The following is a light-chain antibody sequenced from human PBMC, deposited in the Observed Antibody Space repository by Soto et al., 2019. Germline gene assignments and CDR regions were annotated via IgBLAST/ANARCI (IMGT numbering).Light chain of an antibody. CDR1: SSNVGNNY. CDR3: GSWYSSLSAYV. J-gene: IGLJ1*01. Sequence: QSVLTQPPSVSAAPGQKVTISCSGSSSNVGNNYVSWYQQLPGTAPKLLIYDNNKRPSGIPDRFSGSKSGTSATLGITGLQTGDEADYCGSWYSSLSAYVFGTGTKLTVL. CDR2: DNN. V-gene: IGLV1-51*01.